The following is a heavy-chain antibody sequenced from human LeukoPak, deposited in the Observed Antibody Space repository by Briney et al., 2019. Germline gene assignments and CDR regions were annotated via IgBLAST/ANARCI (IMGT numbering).Heavy chain of an antibody. V-gene: IGHV4-4*02. CDR2: IYHSGST. CDR1: GGSISSSNW. CDR3: ARSPRSYYYDSSGYYY. J-gene: IGHJ4*02. Sequence: SETLSLTCAVSGGSISSSNWWSWVRQSPGKGLEWIGEIYHSGSTNYNPSLKSRVTISVDKSKNQFSLKLSSVTAADTAVYYCARSPRSYYYDSSGYYYWGQGTLVTVSS. D-gene: IGHD3-22*01.